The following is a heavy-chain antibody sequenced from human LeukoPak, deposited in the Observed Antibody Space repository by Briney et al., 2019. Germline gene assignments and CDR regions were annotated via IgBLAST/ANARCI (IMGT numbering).Heavy chain of an antibody. Sequence: GGSLRLSCAASGFTFYDYAIHWVRHAPGKGLEWVSGISWNSGNIDYADSVKGRITISRDNAKNSLYLQMNSLRAEDTGLYYCAKDSSGYSGLDVWGQGTTVTVSS. V-gene: IGHV3-9*01. CDR1: GFTFYDYA. CDR2: ISWNSGNI. D-gene: IGHD6-25*01. CDR3: AKDSSGYSGLDV. J-gene: IGHJ6*02.